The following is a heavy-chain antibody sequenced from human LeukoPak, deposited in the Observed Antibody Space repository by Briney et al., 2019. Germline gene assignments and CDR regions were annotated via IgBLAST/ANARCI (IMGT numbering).Heavy chain of an antibody. Sequence: GGSLRLSCAASGFTVITNDMTGGRQAPGKGLEWGSVLYSDGNTKYADSVQGRFTISRDNSKTTLYLEMNSLSPDDTAVYYCARGVEAVVANTFAYRGHGKLVTVSS. V-gene: IGHV3-53*01. CDR2: LYSDGNT. D-gene: IGHD2-15*01. J-gene: IGHJ4*03. CDR1: GFTVITND. CDR3: ARGVEAVVANTFAY.